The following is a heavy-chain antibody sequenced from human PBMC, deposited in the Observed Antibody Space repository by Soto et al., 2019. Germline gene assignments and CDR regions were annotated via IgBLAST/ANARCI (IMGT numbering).Heavy chain of an antibody. J-gene: IGHJ5*02. D-gene: IGHD6-19*01. CDR1: GFTFSRYG. Sequence: PGGSLRLSCAASGFTFSRYGMHWVRQAPGKGLEWVAVISYDGSNKYYADSVKGRFTISRDNSKNTLYLQMNSLRAEDTAVYYCAKDLVKQWLVLGNWFDPWGQGTLVTVSS. V-gene: IGHV3-30*18. CDR3: AKDLVKQWLVLGNWFDP. CDR2: ISYDGSNK.